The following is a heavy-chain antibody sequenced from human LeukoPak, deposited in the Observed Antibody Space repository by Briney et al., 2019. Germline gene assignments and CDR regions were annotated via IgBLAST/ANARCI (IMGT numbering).Heavy chain of an antibody. J-gene: IGHJ4*02. CDR2: INPSGGGT. V-gene: IGHV1-46*01. CDR1: GYTFTNYY. CDR3: ARRGGVTGYSLDY. Sequence: ASVKVSCKASGYTFTNYYIYWVRQAPGQGLEWMGIINPSGGGTSYAQKFQGRVTMTRDTSTSTVYMELSSLRSEDTAVYYCARRGGVTGYSLDYWGQGTLVTVSS. D-gene: IGHD3-9*01.